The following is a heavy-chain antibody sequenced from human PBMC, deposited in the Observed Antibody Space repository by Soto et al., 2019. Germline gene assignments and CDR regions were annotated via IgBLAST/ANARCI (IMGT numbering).Heavy chain of an antibody. CDR2: IFSNDEK. CDR3: ARTAYLGYCSSTSCRIIDY. V-gene: IGHV2-26*01. CDR1: GFSLSNARMG. D-gene: IGHD2-2*01. Sequence: QVTLKESGPVLVKPTETLTLTCTVSGFSLSNARMGVSWIRQPPGKALEWLAHIFSNDEKSYSTSLKSRLIISKDTAKSQVVLTMTNMDPVDTATYYCARTAYLGYCSSTSCRIIDYWGQGTLVTVSS. J-gene: IGHJ4*02.